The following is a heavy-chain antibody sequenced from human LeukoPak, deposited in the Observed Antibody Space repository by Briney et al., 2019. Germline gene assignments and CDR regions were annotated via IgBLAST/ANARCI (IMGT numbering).Heavy chain of an antibody. CDR2: ISRSGDIT. Sequence: GGSLRLSCAASGFTFSTYGMNWVRQSPGKGLEWVSTISRSGDITYYADSVKGRFTISRDNSKNTLYLQMNSLRAEDTAIYYCATGSTAVAGTKYWGQGILVTVST. J-gene: IGHJ4*02. D-gene: IGHD6-19*01. CDR3: ATGSTAVAGTKY. V-gene: IGHV3-23*01. CDR1: GFTFSTYG.